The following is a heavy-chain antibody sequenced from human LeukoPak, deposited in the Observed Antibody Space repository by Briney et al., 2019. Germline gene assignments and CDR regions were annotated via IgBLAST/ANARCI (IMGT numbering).Heavy chain of an antibody. V-gene: IGHV3-21*01. Sequence: GGSLRLSCAASGFTFSSYSMNWVRQAPGKGLEWVSSISSSSSYIYYADSVKGRFTISRDNAKNSLYLQMNSLRAEDTAVYYCARAPNKYSSSPLDYWGQGTLVTVSS. J-gene: IGHJ4*02. CDR2: ISSSSSYI. D-gene: IGHD6-13*01. CDR1: GFTFSSYS. CDR3: ARAPNKYSSSPLDY.